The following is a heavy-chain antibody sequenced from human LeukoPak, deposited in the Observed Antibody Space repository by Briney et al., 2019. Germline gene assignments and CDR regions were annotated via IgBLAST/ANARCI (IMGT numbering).Heavy chain of an antibody. V-gene: IGHV3-74*01. J-gene: IGHJ5*02. CDR2: IKSDGSST. CDR1: EFSISNYW. CDR3: AKSDWFDP. Sequence: PGGSLRLSCAASEFSISNYWMHWVRQAPGKGLVWVSRIKSDGSSTSYADSVKGRFTISRDNAKNTLYLQMNSLRVEDTAVYYCAKSDWFDPWGQGTLVTVSS.